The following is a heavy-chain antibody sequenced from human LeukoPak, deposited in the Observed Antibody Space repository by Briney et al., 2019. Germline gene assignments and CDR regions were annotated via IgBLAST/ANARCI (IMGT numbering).Heavy chain of an antibody. CDR3: AREKGYYDSSGYYYVTEYFQH. CDR1: GYTFTSYG. D-gene: IGHD3-22*01. Sequence: ASVKVSCKASGYTFTSYGISWVRQAPGQGLEWMGWISAYNGNTNYAQKLQGRVTMTTDTSTSTAYMELRSLRSDDTAVYYCAREKGYYDSSGYYYVTEYFQHWGQGTLVTVSS. J-gene: IGHJ1*01. CDR2: ISAYNGNT. V-gene: IGHV1-18*01.